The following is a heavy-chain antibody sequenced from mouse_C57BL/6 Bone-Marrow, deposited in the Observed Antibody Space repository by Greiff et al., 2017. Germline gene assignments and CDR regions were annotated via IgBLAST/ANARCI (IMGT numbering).Heavy chain of an antibody. CDR3: AGYGGYYVNY. Sequence: QVQLQPPGTELVKPGASVKLSCKASGYTFTSYWMHWVKPRPGQGLEWIGNINPSNGGTNYNEKFKSKATLTVDKSSSTAYMQLSSLTSEVSAVYDCAGYGGYYVNYWGQGTTLTVSS. CDR1: GYTFTSYW. D-gene: IGHD2-3*01. CDR2: INPSNGGT. V-gene: IGHV1-53*01. J-gene: IGHJ2*01.